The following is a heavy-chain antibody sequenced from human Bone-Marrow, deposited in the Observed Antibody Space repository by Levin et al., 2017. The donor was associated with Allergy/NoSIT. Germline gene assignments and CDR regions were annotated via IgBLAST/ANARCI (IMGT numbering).Heavy chain of an antibody. V-gene: IGHV3-33*01. CDR3: ARGARTRGRSWNLDSFDS. Sequence: GESLKISCAASGFTFSDYGFHWVRQAPGKGLEWVAVIWYDGSHEYYADSVKGRFTISRDNSKNTLSLQMNSLRDEDTALYYCARGARTRGRSWNLDSFDSWGQGTMVTVSS. CDR1: GFTFSDYG. D-gene: IGHD6-13*01. CDR2: IWYDGSHE. J-gene: IGHJ3*02.